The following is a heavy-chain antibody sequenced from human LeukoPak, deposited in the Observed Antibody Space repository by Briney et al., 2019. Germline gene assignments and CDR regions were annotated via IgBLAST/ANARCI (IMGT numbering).Heavy chain of an antibody. CDR1: GGSFSGYY. V-gene: IGHV4-59*08. CDR2: IYYSGST. D-gene: IGHD3-10*01. CDR3: ARLRGKWFDP. J-gene: IGHJ5*02. Sequence: SETLSLTCAVYGGSFSGYYWSWIRQPPGKGLEWIGYIYYSGSTNYNPSLKSRVTISVDTSKNQFSLKLSSVTAADTAVYYCARLRGKWFDPWGQGTLVTVSS.